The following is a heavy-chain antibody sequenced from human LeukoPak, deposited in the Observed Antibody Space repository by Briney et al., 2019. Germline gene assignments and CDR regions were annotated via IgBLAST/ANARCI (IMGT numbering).Heavy chain of an antibody. Sequence: GRSLRLSCAASGFTFSNYGLHWVRQAPGKGLERVALISTDGSNKDYADSVEGRFTISRDNAKNSLYLQMNSLRAEDTAVYYCARYTAMDTAFDYWGQGTLVTVSS. CDR1: GFTFSNYG. CDR2: ISTDGSNK. V-gene: IGHV3-30*03. J-gene: IGHJ4*02. D-gene: IGHD5-18*01. CDR3: ARYTAMDTAFDY.